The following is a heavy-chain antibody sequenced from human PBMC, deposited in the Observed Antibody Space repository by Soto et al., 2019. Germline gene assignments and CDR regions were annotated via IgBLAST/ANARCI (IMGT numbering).Heavy chain of an antibody. Sequence: EVQLVESGGGLVQPGRSLRLSCAASGFTFDDYAMHWVRQAPGKGLEWVSGISWNSGNTGYADSVKGRFTISRDNARNSLYLQMNSLRADDTALYYCAKDLRRTIFVGMDVW. J-gene: IGHJ6*01. CDR3: AKDLRRTIFVGMDV. V-gene: IGHV3-9*01. CDR2: ISWNSGNT. CDR1: GFTFDDYA. D-gene: IGHD3-3*01.